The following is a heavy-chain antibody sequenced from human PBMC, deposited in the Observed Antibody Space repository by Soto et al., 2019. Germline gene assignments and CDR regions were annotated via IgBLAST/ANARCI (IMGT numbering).Heavy chain of an antibody. CDR3: TSHRVTIFGVVRGSDYYAMDV. J-gene: IGHJ6*02. CDR1: GFTFSNAW. D-gene: IGHD3-3*01. V-gene: IGHV3-15*01. CDR2: IKSKTDGGTT. Sequence: PRLSCAASGFTFSNAWMSWVRQAPGKGLEWVGRIKSKTDGGTTDYAAPVKGRFTISRDDSKNTLYLQMNSLKTEDTAVYYCTSHRVTIFGVVRGSDYYAMDVSGQGTTVTVSS.